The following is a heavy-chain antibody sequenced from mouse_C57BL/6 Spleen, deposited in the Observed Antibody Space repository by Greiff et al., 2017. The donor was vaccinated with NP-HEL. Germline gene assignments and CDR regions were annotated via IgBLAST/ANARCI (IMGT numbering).Heavy chain of an antibody. CDR3: ARAYDDGYYGYAMDY. J-gene: IGHJ4*01. CDR1: GYTFTSYG. D-gene: IGHD2-3*01. V-gene: IGHV1-81*01. Sequence: VQLQQSGAELARPGASVKLSCKASGYTFTSYGISWVKQRTGQGLEWIGEIYPRSGNTYYNEKFKGKATLTADKSSSTAYMELRSLTSEDSAVYFGARAYDDGYYGYAMDYWGQGTSVTVSS. CDR2: IYPRSGNT.